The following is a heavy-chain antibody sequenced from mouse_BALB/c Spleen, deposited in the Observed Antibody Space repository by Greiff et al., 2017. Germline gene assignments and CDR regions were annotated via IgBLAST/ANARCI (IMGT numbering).Heavy chain of an antibody. V-gene: IGHV5-9-3*01. Sequence: EVKLVESGGGLVKPGGSLKLSCAASGFTFSSYAMSWVRQTPEKRLEWVATISSGGSYTYYPDSVKGRFTISRDNAKNTLYLQMSSLRSEDTAMYYCARRGTTVVPYAMDYWGQGTSVTVSS. CDR2: ISSGGSYT. CDR1: GFTFSSYA. D-gene: IGHD1-1*01. J-gene: IGHJ4*01. CDR3: ARRGTTVVPYAMDY.